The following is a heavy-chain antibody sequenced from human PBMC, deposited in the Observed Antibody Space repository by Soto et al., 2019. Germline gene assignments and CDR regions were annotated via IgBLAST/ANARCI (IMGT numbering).Heavy chain of an antibody. CDR2: IHYSGST. Sequence: SATQSLTCPVSGGSITSQYRRCIRQSPGKGLEWIGYIHYSGSTTYNPSLKSRVTISVDTSKNQFSLKLSSVTAADTAVYYCAIESGDYGLDYYFGVDVLGQGTMVT. CDR1: GGSITSQY. D-gene: IGHD3-16*01. J-gene: IGHJ6*02. V-gene: IGHV4-59*11. CDR3: AIESGDYGLDYYFGVDV.